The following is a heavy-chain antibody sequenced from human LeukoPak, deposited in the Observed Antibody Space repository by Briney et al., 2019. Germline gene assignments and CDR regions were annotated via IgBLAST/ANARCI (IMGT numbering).Heavy chain of an antibody. D-gene: IGHD1-26*01. CDR2: TVVGSGNT. Sequence: GTSVKVSCKASGFTFTSSAVQWVRQARGQRLEWIGWTVVGSGNTNYAQKFEERVTITRDMSTSTAYMELSSLRSEDTAVYYCAADGNSGSYPFDYWGQGTLVTVSS. CDR1: GFTFTSSA. CDR3: AADGNSGSYPFDY. J-gene: IGHJ4*02. V-gene: IGHV1-58*01.